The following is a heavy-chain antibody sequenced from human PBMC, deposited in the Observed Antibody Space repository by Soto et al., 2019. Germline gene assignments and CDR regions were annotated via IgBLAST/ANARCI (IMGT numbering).Heavy chain of an antibody. CDR1: GGSFSGYY. CDR2: SNHSGNT. D-gene: IGHD3-10*01. J-gene: IGHJ3*02. Sequence: SETLSLTCAVYGGSFSGYYWSWIRQPPGKGLEWIGESNHSGNTNYNPSLKRRVTISVDTSKNQFSLKLSSVTAADTAVYYCARERIITILRGTALDIWGQGTMVTVS. V-gene: IGHV4-34*01. CDR3: ARERIITILRGTALDI.